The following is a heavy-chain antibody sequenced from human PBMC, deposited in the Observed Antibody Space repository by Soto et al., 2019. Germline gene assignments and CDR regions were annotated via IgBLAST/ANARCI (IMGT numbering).Heavy chain of an antibody. CDR1: GGSISSYY. J-gene: IGHJ4*02. CDR3: ARADTAMVSVWDY. D-gene: IGHD5-18*01. Sequence: SETLSLTCTVSGGSISSYYWSWIRQPPGKGLEWIGYIYYSGSTNYNPPLKSRVTISVDTSKNQFSLKLSSVTAADTAVYYCARADTAMVSVWDYWGQGTLVTVS. CDR2: IYYSGST. V-gene: IGHV4-59*01.